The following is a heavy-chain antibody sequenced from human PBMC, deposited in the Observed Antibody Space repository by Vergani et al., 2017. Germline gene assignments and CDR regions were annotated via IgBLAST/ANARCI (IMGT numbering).Heavy chain of an antibody. V-gene: IGHV1-69*09. D-gene: IGHD6-13*01. CDR3: AGELWIAAAGASDY. CDR1: GGTFSSYT. Sequence: QVQLVQSGAEVKKPGSSVKVSCKASGGTFSSYTISWVRQAPGQGLEWMGRIIPILGIANYAQKFQGRVTITADKSTSTAYMELSSLRSEDTAVYYCAGELWIAAAGASDYWGQGTLVTVSS. J-gene: IGHJ4*02. CDR2: IIPILGIA.